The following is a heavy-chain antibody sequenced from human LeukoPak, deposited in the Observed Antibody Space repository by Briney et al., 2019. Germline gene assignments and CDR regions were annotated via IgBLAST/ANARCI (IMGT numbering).Heavy chain of an antibody. J-gene: IGHJ2*01. V-gene: IGHV4-30-2*01. CDR1: GGSISSGGYY. CDR3: ARGSDIVVVPAAQRDWYFDL. D-gene: IGHD2-2*01. Sequence: SETLSLTCTVSGGSISSGGYYRSWIRQPPGKGLEWIGYIYHSGSTYYNPSLKSRVTISVDRSKNQFSLKLSSVTAADTAVYYCARGSDIVVVPAAQRDWYFDLWGRGTLVTVSS. CDR2: IYHSGST.